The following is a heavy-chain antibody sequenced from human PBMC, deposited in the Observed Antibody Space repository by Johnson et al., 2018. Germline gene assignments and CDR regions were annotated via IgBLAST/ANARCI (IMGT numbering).Heavy chain of an antibody. J-gene: IGHJ6*03. V-gene: IGHV5-51*01. CDR1: GYSFTSYW. CDR3: ARHVIDGSFWSGYPYYYYYYYMDV. CDR2: IYPGDSDT. D-gene: IGHD3-3*01. Sequence: VQLVESGAEVKKPGESLKISCKGSGYSFTSYWIGWVRQMPGKGLEWMGIIYPGDSDTRYSPSFQGQVTISADKSISPASLQWSSLQASDTAMDYCARHVIDGSFWSGYPYYYYYYYMDVWGKGTTVTVSS.